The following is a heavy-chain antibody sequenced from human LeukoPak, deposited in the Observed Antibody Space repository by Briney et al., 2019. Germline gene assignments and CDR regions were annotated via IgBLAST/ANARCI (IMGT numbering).Heavy chain of an antibody. Sequence: PSETLSLTCTVSGGSISSYYWSWIRQPAGKALEWIGRIYKSGSTDYNPSFKSRVSMSLDTSKNQFSLRLSSVTAADTAVYYCARTFGSGFDYWGQGTLVTVSS. CDR2: IYKSGST. V-gene: IGHV4-4*07. CDR3: ARTFGSGFDY. D-gene: IGHD3-10*01. J-gene: IGHJ4*02. CDR1: GGSISSYY.